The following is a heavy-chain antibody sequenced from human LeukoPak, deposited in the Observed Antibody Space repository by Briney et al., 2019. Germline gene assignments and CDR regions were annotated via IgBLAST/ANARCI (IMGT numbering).Heavy chain of an antibody. J-gene: IGHJ4*02. V-gene: IGHV1-2*02. Sequence: SVKVSCKASGYTFTGYYMHWVRQAPGQGLEWMGWINPNSGGTNYAQKFQGRVTMTRDTSISTAYMELSRLRSDDTAVYYCARGRRITMIVGSFGYWGQGTLVTVSS. CDR3: ARGRRITMIVGSFGY. CDR2: INPNSGGT. D-gene: IGHD3-22*01. CDR1: GYTFTGYY.